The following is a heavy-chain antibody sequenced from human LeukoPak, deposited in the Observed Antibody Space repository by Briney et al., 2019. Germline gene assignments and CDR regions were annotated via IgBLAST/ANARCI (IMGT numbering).Heavy chain of an antibody. V-gene: IGHV3-30*04. Sequence: AGGSLRLSCAASGFTFSSYAMHWVRQAPGKGLEWVAVISYNGRNQNYADSVQGRFTISRDNSKNTLYLQMNSLRAEDTAVYYCARVGPWISSSYFGYWGQGTLVTVSS. CDR3: ARVGPWISSSYFGY. CDR1: GFTFSSYA. D-gene: IGHD6-6*01. J-gene: IGHJ4*02. CDR2: ISYNGRNQ.